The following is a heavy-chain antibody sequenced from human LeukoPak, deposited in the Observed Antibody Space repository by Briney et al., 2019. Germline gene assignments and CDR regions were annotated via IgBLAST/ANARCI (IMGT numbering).Heavy chain of an antibody. D-gene: IGHD1-1*01. V-gene: IGHV1-46*01. CDR3: ARWTTTFLDY. J-gene: IGHJ4*02. Sequence: GASVKVSCKASGYTFTNYYIHWVRQAPGHGLEWMGISNPSGDSTNYAQKFQGRVTMTRDTSTSTVYVDLSSLRSEDTAVYYCARWTTTFLDYWGQGTLLTVSS. CDR1: GYTFTNYY. CDR2: SNPSGDST.